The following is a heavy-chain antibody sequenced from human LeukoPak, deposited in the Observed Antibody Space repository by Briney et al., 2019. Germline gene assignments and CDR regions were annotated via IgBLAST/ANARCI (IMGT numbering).Heavy chain of an antibody. D-gene: IGHD1-26*01. Sequence: PSETLSLTCTVSGGSISSSAYYWGWIHQPPGKGLEWIGSLYYSGSTYYNPSLKSRVTISVDTSKKQFSLKLTSVTAADTAVYYCARQGGSPDWFDPWGQGTLVTVSS. J-gene: IGHJ5*02. CDR1: GGSISSSAYY. CDR3: ARQGGSPDWFDP. V-gene: IGHV4-39*01. CDR2: LYYSGST.